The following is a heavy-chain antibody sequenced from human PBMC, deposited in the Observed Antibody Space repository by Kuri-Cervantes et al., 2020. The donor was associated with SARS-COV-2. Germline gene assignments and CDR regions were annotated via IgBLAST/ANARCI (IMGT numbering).Heavy chain of an antibody. D-gene: IGHD3-3*01. CDR2: INSDGSST. V-gene: IGHV3-74*01. CDR3: ARASLDLTIFGVAYDAFDI. J-gene: IGHJ3*02. CDR1: GFTFSSYE. Sequence: GESLKISCAASGFTFSSYEMNWVRQAPGKGLVWVSRINSDGSSTSYADSVKGRFTISRDNAKNTLYLQMNSLRAEDTAVYYCARASLDLTIFGVAYDAFDIWGQGTMVTVSS.